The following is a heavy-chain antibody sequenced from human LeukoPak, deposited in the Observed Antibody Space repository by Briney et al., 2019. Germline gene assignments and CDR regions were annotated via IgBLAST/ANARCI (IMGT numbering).Heavy chain of an antibody. D-gene: IGHD5-18*01. Sequence: HPGGSLRLSCAASGFTFSDYWMHCVRQAPGKGLVWVSRINSDGSSTNYADSVKGRFTISRDNAKNTLYLQMNSLRAEDTAVYYCGNLNTPMGYWGQGALVTVSS. CDR2: INSDGSST. CDR3: GNLNTPMGY. V-gene: IGHV3-74*01. J-gene: IGHJ4*02. CDR1: GFTFSDYW.